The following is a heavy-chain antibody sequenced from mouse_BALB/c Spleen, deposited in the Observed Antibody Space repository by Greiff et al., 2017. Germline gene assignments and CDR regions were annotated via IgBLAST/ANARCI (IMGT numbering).Heavy chain of an antibody. CDR1: GYTFTSYW. Sequence: VQVVESGAELAKPGASVKMSCKASGYTFTSYWMHWVKQRPGQGLEWIGYINPSTGYTEYNQKFKDKATLTADKSSSTSYMQLSSLTSEDSAVYYCAKLLRRAMDYWGQGTSVTVSS. V-gene: IGHV1-7*01. J-gene: IGHJ4*01. CDR2: INPSTGYT. CDR3: AKLLRRAMDY. D-gene: IGHD2-12*01.